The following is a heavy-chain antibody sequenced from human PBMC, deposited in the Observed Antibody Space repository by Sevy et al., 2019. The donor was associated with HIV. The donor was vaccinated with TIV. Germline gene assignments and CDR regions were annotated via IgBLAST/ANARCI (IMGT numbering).Heavy chain of an antibody. CDR2: INVGNGNT. D-gene: IGHD6-13*01. J-gene: IGHJ4*02. V-gene: IGHV1-3*01. CDR1: GYLFISFV. CDR3: TREAKQQLSQYFFDF. Sequence: ASLKVSCKASGYLFISFVMHWVRQAPGQGLEWVGWINVGNGNTKYSRKFQDRVTITRDASTSTTYMELTSLTSEDTAIYYCTREAKQQLSQYFFDFWGQGTLVTVSS.